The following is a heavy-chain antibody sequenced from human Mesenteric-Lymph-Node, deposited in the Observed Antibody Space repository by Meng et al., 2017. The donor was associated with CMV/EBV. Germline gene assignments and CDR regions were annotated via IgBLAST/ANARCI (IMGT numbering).Heavy chain of an antibody. CDR2: IYSGGST. CDR1: GFTVSSNY. Sequence: GESLKISCAASGFTVSSNYMSWVRQAPGKGLEWVSVIYSGGSTYYADSVKGRFTISRDNSKNTLYLQMNSLRAEDTAVYYCAMGAKVGARVWGQGTLVTVSS. V-gene: IGHV3-53*01. D-gene: IGHD1-26*01. J-gene: IGHJ4*02. CDR3: AMGAKVGARV.